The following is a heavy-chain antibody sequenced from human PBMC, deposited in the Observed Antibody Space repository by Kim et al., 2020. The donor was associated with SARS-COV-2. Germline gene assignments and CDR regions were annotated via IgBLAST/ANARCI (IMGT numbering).Heavy chain of an antibody. D-gene: IGHD3-16*02. Sequence: NYNPSLKSRVPSSVDTSMNPVALKLSSVTAADTAVYYCARGLTDASELSGHWGQGTLVTVSS. CDR3: ARGLTDASELSGH. J-gene: IGHJ4*02. V-gene: IGHV4-34*01.